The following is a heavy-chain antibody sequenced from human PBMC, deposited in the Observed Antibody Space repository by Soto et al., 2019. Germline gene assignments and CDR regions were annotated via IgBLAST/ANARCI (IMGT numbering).Heavy chain of an antibody. V-gene: IGHV3-11*06. D-gene: IGHD4-17*01. J-gene: IGHJ4*02. CDR1: GFTFSDYY. CDR3: ASSAYGDYVSFDY. CDR2: ISSSSSYT. Sequence: QVQLVESGGVLVKPGGSLRLSCAASGFTFSDYYMSWIRQAPGKGLEWVSYISSSSSYTNYADSVKGRFTISRDNAKNSLHLQMNSLRAEDTAVYYCASSAYGDYVSFDYWGQGTLVTVSS.